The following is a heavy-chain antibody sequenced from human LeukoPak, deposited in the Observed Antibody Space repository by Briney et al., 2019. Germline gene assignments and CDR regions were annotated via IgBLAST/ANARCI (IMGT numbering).Heavy chain of an antibody. CDR2: IYRGGSI. CDR3: ASGGVGGGAEYFQH. J-gene: IGHJ1*01. Sequence: GGSLRLSCAASGFTVSCNYMGWVRQAPGEGLQGGSDIYRGGSIFYADSVKGRFTISRDNSKNTLYLQMNSLTAEDAGVYYCASGGVGGGAEYFQHWGQGTLVTVSS. V-gene: IGHV3-53*01. CDR1: GFTVSCNY. D-gene: IGHD3-16*01.